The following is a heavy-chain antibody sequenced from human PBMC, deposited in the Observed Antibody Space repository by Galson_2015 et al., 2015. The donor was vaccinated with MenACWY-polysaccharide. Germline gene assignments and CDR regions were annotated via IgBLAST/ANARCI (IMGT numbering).Heavy chain of an antibody. D-gene: IGHD3-10*02. V-gene: IGHV3-33*01. CDR3: AREGSRIVFHAFDV. CDR2: IQYDGSQK. CDR1: GLKFRGSG. J-gene: IGHJ3*01. Sequence: SLRLSCAASGLKFRGSGMHWVRQAPGKGLEWVAVIQYDGSQKQYIDSVKGRFTISRDNSKNKLYLEMNSLRAEDTALYYCAREGSRIVFHAFDVWGQGTMVIVSS.